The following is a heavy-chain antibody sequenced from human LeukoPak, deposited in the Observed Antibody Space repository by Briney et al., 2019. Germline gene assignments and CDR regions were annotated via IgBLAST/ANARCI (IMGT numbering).Heavy chain of an antibody. CDR1: GFTFSSYG. D-gene: IGHD2-2*01. Sequence: GGSLRLSCAASGFTFSSYGMHWVRQAPGKGLEWVAVIWYDGSSKYYADSVKGRFTISRDNSKNTLYLQMNSLRAEDTAVYYCARDGLIVVVPAATQGWFDPWGQGTLVTVSS. CDR3: ARDGLIVVVPAATQGWFDP. CDR2: IWYDGSSK. V-gene: IGHV3-33*01. J-gene: IGHJ5*02.